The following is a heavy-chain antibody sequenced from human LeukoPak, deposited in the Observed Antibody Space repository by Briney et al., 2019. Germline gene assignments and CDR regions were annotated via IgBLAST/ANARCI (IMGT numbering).Heavy chain of an antibody. V-gene: IGHV4-39*07. J-gene: IGHJ1*01. D-gene: IGHD3-10*01. Sequence: SETLSLTCTVSGGSISSSSYYWGWIRQPPGKGLEWIGSIYYSGSTYYNPSLKSRVTISVDMSKNQFSLKMSSVTAADTAVYYCASYYGSGKGANFQHWGQGTLVTVSS. CDR3: ASYYGSGKGANFQH. CDR2: IYYSGST. CDR1: GGSISSSSYY.